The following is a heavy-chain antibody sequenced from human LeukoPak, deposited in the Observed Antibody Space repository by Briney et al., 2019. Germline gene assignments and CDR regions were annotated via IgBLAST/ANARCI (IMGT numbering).Heavy chain of an antibody. CDR3: AREDVHISVAASGAFDI. CDR2: IISDGSST. D-gene: IGHD6-19*01. Sequence: GGSLRLSCAASGFTFNNYWMHWVRQAPGKGLVWVSRIISDGSSTNYAASAKGRFTISRDNAKNTLYLQMNSLRAEDTAVYYCAREDVHISVAASGAFDIWGQGTMVTVSS. V-gene: IGHV3-74*01. J-gene: IGHJ3*02. CDR1: GFTFNNYW.